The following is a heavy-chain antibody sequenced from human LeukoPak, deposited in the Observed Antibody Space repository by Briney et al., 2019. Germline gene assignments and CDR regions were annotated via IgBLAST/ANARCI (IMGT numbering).Heavy chain of an antibody. Sequence: GGSLRLSRAGSGFNFNNAWMSWVRQAPGKGLEWVGRIKRKTDGGTTDYAAPVKGRFTISRDDSKTLYLQMNSLKTEDTAVYYCTTDLPGGSSGIDYWGQGTLVTVSS. D-gene: IGHD6-25*01. J-gene: IGHJ4*02. CDR3: TTDLPGGSSGIDY. V-gene: IGHV3-15*01. CDR1: GFNFNNAW. CDR2: IKRKTDGGTT.